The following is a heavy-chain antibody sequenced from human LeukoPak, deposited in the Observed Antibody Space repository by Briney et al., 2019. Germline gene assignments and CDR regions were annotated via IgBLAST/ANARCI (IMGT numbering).Heavy chain of an antibody. CDR1: GYPISSSNW. CDR2: IYYSGSV. CDR3: ARNAAGFEGGFDP. D-gene: IGHD1-26*01. J-gene: IGHJ5*02. Sequence: SETLSLTCAVSGYPISSSNWWGWIRQPPGKGLEWIGYIYYSGSVYYNPSLKSRVTMSVDTSKNQFSMKMSSVTAVDTAVYYCARNAAGFEGGFDPWGQGTQVTVSS. V-gene: IGHV4-28*05.